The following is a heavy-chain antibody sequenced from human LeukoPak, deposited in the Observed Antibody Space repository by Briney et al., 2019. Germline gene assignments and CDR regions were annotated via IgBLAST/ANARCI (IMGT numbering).Heavy chain of an antibody. D-gene: IGHD5-18*01. Sequence: SETLSLTCAVSGGSISSSNWWSWVRQPPGKGLEWIGEIYHSGGTNYNPSLKSRVTISVDKSKNQFSLKLSSVTAADTAVYYCARVTRHYEVDTAMVTDWGQGTLVTVSS. CDR3: ARVTRHYEVDTAMVTD. CDR1: GGSISSSNW. CDR2: IYHSGGT. V-gene: IGHV4-4*02. J-gene: IGHJ4*02.